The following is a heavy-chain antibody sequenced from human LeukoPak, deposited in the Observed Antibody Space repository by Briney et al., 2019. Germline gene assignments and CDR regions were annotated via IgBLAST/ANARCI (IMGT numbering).Heavy chain of an antibody. V-gene: IGHV1-18*01. CDR1: GYTFTSYG. J-gene: IGHJ4*02. D-gene: IGHD4-11*01. CDR3: ARVPLGGDYRSLFLFDY. CDR2: ISAYNGNT. Sequence: ASVKVSCKASGYTFTSYGISWVRQAPGQGLEWMGWISAYNGNTNYAQKLQGRVTMTTDTSTSTAYMELSSLRSEDTAVYYCARVPLGGDYRSLFLFDYWGQGTLVTVSS.